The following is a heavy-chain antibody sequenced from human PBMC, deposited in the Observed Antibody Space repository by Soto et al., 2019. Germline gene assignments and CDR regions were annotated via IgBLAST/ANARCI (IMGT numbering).Heavy chain of an antibody. V-gene: IGHV1-18*04. CDR2: ITAYNGNT. CDR1: GYTFSSYG. J-gene: IGHJ4*02. CDR3: ARALVVAAITPLAY. D-gene: IGHD2-15*01. Sequence: QVQLVQSGAEVKKPGASVKVPCKASGYTFSSYGISGVRQAPGQGVEWMGWITAYNGNTNYAQKLQGRVTMTTDTSTSTAYMELSSLRSADTAVYYCARALVVAAITPLAYWGQGTLVTVSS.